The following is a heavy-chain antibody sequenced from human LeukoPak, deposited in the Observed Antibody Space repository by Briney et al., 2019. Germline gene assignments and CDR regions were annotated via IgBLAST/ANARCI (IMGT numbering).Heavy chain of an antibody. CDR2: INAGNGNT. D-gene: IGHD3-3*01. J-gene: IGHJ6*03. CDR3: ARDPGPRTYYDFWSGYPRNYYMDV. CDR1: GYTFTSYA. Sequence: ASVKVSCKASGYTFTSYAMHWVRQAPGQRLEWMGWINAGNGNTKYSQKFQGRVTITRDTSASTAYMELSSLRSEDTAVYYCARDPGPRTYYDFWSGYPRNYYMDVWGKGTTVTVSS. V-gene: IGHV1-3*01.